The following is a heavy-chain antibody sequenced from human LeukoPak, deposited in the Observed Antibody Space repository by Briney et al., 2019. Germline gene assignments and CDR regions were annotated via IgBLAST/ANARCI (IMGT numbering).Heavy chain of an antibody. D-gene: IGHD7-27*01. CDR2: MSPNSGDT. J-gene: IGHJ4*02. Sequence: ASVKVSCKASGYTFTSYDFNWVRQATGQRPEWMGWMSPNSGDTGYAQKFQDRVTMTRNTSISTAYMELSSLRSDDTAVYYCARGSPNWGYDYWGPGTLVTVSS. CDR1: GYTFTSYD. CDR3: ARGSPNWGYDY. V-gene: IGHV1-8*02.